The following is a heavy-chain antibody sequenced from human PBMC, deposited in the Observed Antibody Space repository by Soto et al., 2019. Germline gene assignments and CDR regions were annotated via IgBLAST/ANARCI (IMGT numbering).Heavy chain of an antibody. CDR3: ATFRGMTTATTERYFDY. V-gene: IGHV4-39*01. Sequence: SETLSLTCTVSGGSISSSSYYWGWIRQPPGKGLEWAGTIYYSGSTYYNPSLESRVIISVDTSKNQFSLKLSSVTASDAAVYYCATFRGMTTATTERYFDYWGQGTLVTISS. CDR1: GGSISSSSYY. J-gene: IGHJ4*02. CDR2: IYYSGST. D-gene: IGHD4-17*01.